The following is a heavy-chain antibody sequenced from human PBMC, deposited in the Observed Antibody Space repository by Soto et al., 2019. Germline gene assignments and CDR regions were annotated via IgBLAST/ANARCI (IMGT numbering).Heavy chain of an antibody. CDR1: GGSFSSYT. CDR3: ARDREGSGSYPDYYYYYMDV. D-gene: IGHD3-10*01. V-gene: IGHV1-69*04. J-gene: IGHJ6*03. CDR2: IIPILGIA. Sequence: GASVKLSCKACGGSFSSYTISWVRQAPEQGLEWMGRIIPILGIANYAQKFQGRVTITADKSTSTAYMELSSLRSEDTAVYYCARDREGSGSYPDYYYYYMDVWGKGTTVTVSS.